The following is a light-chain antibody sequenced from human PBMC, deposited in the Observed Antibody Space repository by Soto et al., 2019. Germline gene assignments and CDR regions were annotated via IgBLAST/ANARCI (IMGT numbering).Light chain of an antibody. V-gene: IGKV1-33*01. CDR1: QTISSW. Sequence: TEMPPSPHTLSAYVGDNVTITCRASQTISSWFAWYQQKPGKAPKLLIYDASNLETGVPSRFSGSGSGTDFTFTICSLQPEDIATYYCQQCQSLPLNFGQGTRLE. J-gene: IGKJ5*01. CDR2: DAS. CDR3: QQCQSLPLN.